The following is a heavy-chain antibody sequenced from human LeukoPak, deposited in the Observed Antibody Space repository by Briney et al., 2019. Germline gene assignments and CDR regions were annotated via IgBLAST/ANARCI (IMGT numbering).Heavy chain of an antibody. Sequence: GESRKISCKGSGYSFTSYWIGWVRQMPGKGLEWMGIIYPGDSDTRYSPSFQGQVTISADKSISTAYLQWSSLKASDTAMYYCARQGVQLWLAHAFDIWGQGTMDTVSS. J-gene: IGHJ3*02. CDR2: IYPGDSDT. CDR3: ARQGVQLWLAHAFDI. CDR1: GYSFTSYW. D-gene: IGHD5-18*01. V-gene: IGHV5-51*01.